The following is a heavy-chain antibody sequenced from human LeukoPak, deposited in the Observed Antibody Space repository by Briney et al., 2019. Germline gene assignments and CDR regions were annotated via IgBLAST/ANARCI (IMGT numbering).Heavy chain of an antibody. CDR3: ARGQQWLDPFDY. D-gene: IGHD6-19*01. V-gene: IGHV4-39*07. Sequence: SETLSLTCTVSGVSISSTSNQWGWIRQPPGKGLEWIGSIYYSGNTHYNPSLKSRVTISVDTSKNQFSLRLRSVTAADTAVYYCARGQQWLDPFDYWGQGTLVTVSS. J-gene: IGHJ4*02. CDR2: IYYSGNT. CDR1: GVSISSTSNQ.